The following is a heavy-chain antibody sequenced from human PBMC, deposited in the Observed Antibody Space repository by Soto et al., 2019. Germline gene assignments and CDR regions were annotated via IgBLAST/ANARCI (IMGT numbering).Heavy chain of an antibody. D-gene: IGHD6-19*01. Sequence: DVHLVESGGDLVHPGGSLRLSCAASGFTFSSYWMHWVRQVPGKGLVWVSRISPDGKNTNYADSVKGRFTISRDNAKNTVFLQMNSLRVEDMAVYYCVRGASSGCYRIDYWGQGALVTVSS. CDR1: GFTFSSYW. CDR2: ISPDGKNT. CDR3: VRGASSGCYRIDY. V-gene: IGHV3-74*01. J-gene: IGHJ4*02.